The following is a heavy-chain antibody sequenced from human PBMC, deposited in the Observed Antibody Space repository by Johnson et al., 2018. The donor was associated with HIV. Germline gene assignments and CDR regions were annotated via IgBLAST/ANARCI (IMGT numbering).Heavy chain of an antibody. Sequence: VQLVESGGGLVQPGGSLRLSCAASGLTVSGNYMNWVRQAPGKGLEWVSVIYSDGGTYYADSVQGRFTLSRDNSQNTLYLQMNSLRAEDTAVYYCATGVGAKTLTDAFDIWGQGTMVTVSS. CDR2: IYSDGGT. CDR1: GLTVSGNY. CDR3: ATGVGAKTLTDAFDI. V-gene: IGHV3-66*01. D-gene: IGHD1-26*01. J-gene: IGHJ3*02.